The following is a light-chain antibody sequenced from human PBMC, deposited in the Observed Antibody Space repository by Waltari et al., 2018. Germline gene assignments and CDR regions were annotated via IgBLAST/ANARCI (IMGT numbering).Light chain of an antibody. CDR3: QQCHSVPFS. Sequence: DVQMTQSPSSLSASVGDKVTTNCQANQTINNWLAWYQQKPGKAPKSLIYKTSYLESGVPSRFTGSGSGTDFTLTITSLQPEDFGVYFCQQCHSVPFSFGQGTKVE. CDR1: QTINNW. J-gene: IGKJ2*03. CDR2: KTS. V-gene: IGKV1-5*03.